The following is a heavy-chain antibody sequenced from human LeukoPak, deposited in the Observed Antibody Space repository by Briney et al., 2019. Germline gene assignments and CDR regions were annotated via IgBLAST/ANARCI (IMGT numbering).Heavy chain of an antibody. V-gene: IGHV3-21*01. CDR3: ARGLSYSSSYPLGY. CDR2: ITSGSTNV. D-gene: IGHD6-6*01. Sequence: GGSLRLSCAAPGFTSNSYSMTWVRQAPGKGLEWLLCITSGSTNVYYADSVKGRFTFSRDNAKNSLFLQMNSLRAEDTAVYYCARGLSYSSSYPLGYWGQGTLVTVSS. CDR1: GFTSNSYS. J-gene: IGHJ4*02.